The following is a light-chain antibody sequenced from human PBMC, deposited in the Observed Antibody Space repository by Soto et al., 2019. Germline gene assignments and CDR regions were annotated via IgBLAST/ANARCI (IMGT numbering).Light chain of an antibody. CDR1: QSVGSN. J-gene: IGKJ2*01. Sequence: EIVMTQSPVTLSVSPGERATLSCRASQSVGSNLAWYQQKPGQAPRLLLYGASTRATGIPGRFSGSGSGTEVTLTITSLQSEDFAVYYCQQHNYWASFGQGTKLEFK. CDR2: GAS. V-gene: IGKV3-15*01. CDR3: QQHNYWAS.